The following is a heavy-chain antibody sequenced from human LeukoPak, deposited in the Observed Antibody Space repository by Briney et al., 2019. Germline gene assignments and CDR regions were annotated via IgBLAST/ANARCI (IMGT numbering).Heavy chain of an antibody. Sequence: PGGSLRLSCAASGFTFSDYYMSWIRQAPGKGLEWVSYISSSSSYTNYADSVKGRFTISTDNAKNSLYLQMNSLRAEDTAVYYCARAQTLYSGYDSNWFDPWGQGTLVTVSS. D-gene: IGHD5-12*01. J-gene: IGHJ5*02. CDR2: ISSSSSYT. CDR3: ARAQTLYSGYDSNWFDP. V-gene: IGHV3-11*06. CDR1: GFTFSDYY.